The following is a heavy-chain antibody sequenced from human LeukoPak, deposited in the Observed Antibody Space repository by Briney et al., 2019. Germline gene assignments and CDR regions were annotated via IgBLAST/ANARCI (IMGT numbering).Heavy chain of an antibody. CDR1: GYTFTGYY. J-gene: IGHJ4*02. CDR3: ARDKMRNFWSGYYIGLYYFDY. CDR2: INPNSGGT. Sequence: ASVKVSCKASGYTFTGYYMHWVRQAPGQGLEWMGWINPNSGGTNYAQKFQGRVTMTRDTSISTAYMELSRLRSDDTAVYYCARDKMRNFWSGYYIGLYYFDYWGQGTLVTVSS. V-gene: IGHV1-2*02. D-gene: IGHD3-3*01.